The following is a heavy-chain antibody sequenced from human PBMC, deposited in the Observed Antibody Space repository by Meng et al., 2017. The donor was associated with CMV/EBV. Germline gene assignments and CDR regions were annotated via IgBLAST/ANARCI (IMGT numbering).Heavy chain of an antibody. V-gene: IGHV3-15*07. CDR3: ATENYGLID. CDR1: GFTFSNPW. J-gene: IGHJ4*02. CDR2: ARNKASGGAS. Sequence: SCVAAGFTFSNPWMNWVRQAPGKGLEWVGRARNKASGGASDYAAPVKGRFSISRDDSKNTLYLQMNDLKTGDTAVYYCATENYGLIDWGQGTLVTVSS. D-gene: IGHD4-17*01.